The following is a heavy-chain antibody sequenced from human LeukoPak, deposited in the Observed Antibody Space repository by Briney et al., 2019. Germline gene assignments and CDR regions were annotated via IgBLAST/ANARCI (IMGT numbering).Heavy chain of an antibody. CDR2: IKQDGSEK. D-gene: IGHD2-15*01. V-gene: IGHV3-7*01. CDR1: GFTFSSYW. Sequence: GGSLRLSCAASGFTFSSYWMNWVRQAPGKGLEWVANIKQDGSEKYSVGSVKGRFTISRDNAKNSLYLQMNSLRAEDTAVYYCATSGGSRDTAAFDIWGQGTMVTVSS. CDR3: ATSGGSRDTAAFDI. J-gene: IGHJ3*02.